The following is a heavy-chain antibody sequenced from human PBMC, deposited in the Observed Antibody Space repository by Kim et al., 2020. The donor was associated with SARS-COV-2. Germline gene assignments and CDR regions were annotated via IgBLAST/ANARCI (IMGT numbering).Heavy chain of an antibody. V-gene: IGHV4-34*01. CDR1: GGSFSGYY. Sequence: SETLSLTCAVYGGSFSGYYWSWIRQPPGKGLEWIGEINHSGSTNYNPSLKSRVTISVDTSKNQFSLKLSSVTAADTAVYYCARVAGFIDLDYWGQGTLVTVSS. CDR2: INHSGST. J-gene: IGHJ4*02. CDR3: ARVAGFIDLDY. D-gene: IGHD3-10*01.